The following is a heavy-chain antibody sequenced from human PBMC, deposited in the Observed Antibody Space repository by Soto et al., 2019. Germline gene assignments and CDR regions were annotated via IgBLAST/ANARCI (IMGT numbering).Heavy chain of an antibody. CDR3: ARGTDDFWRCYSHYYGMDV. D-gene: IGHD3-3*01. J-gene: IGHJ6*02. CDR2: MNPNSGNT. V-gene: IGHV1-8*01. Sequence: QVQLVQSGAEVKKPGASVKVSCKASGYTFTSYDINWVRQATGQGLEWMGWMNPNSGNTGYAQKFQGRVTMTRNTSISTGYMELSSLRSEDTAVYYCARGTDDFWRCYSHYYGMDVWGQGTTVTVSS. CDR1: GYTFTSYD.